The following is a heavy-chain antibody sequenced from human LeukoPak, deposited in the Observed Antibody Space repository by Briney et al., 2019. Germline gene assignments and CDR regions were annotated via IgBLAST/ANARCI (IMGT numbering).Heavy chain of an antibody. Sequence: GGSLRLSCAASGFTVSSNYMSWVRQAPGKGLEWVSVIYSGGSTYYTDSVKGRFTISRDNSKNTLYLQMNSLRAEDTAVYYCARHRTNGDYDYWGQGTLVAVSS. CDR3: ARHRTNGDYDY. CDR1: GFTVSSNY. J-gene: IGHJ4*02. V-gene: IGHV3-66*04. D-gene: IGHD4-17*01. CDR2: IYSGGST.